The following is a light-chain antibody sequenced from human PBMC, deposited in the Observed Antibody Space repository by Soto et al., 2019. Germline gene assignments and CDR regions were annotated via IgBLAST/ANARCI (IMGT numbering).Light chain of an antibody. J-gene: IGLJ2*01. CDR2: GHT. Sequence: QPVLTQPPSVSGAPGQRVTISCAGSGSNIGAGYDVQWYQQRPGAAPKLLIYGHTNRPSGVPGRFSGSTSGTSASLAISGLQAEDEADYYCQSHDDSLSGDVLFGGGTQLTVL. V-gene: IGLV1-40*01. CDR3: QSHDDSLSGDVL. CDR1: GSNIGAGYD.